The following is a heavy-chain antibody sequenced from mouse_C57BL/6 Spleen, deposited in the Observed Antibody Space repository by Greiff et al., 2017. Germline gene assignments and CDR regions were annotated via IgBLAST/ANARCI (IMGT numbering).Heavy chain of an antibody. V-gene: IGHV1-69*01. J-gene: IGHJ4*01. D-gene: IGHD1-1*01. CDR2: IDPSDSYT. CDR3: ARGGITTVVEDYAIDY. CDR1: GYTFTSYW. Sequence: QVQLQQPGAELVMPGASVKLSCKASGYTFTSYWMHWVKQRPGQGLEWIGEIDPSDSYTNYNQKFKGKSTFTVYKSSSTAYMQLNSLTSEDSAVYYCARGGITTVVEDYAIDYWGQGTSVTVSS.